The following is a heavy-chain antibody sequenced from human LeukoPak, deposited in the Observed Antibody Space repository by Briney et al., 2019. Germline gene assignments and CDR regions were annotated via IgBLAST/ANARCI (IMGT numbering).Heavy chain of an antibody. Sequence: GGSLRLSCAASGFTFDDYGMSWVRQAPGKGLEWVSGINWNGGSTGYADSVKGRFTISRENAKNSLYLQMNSLRAEDTALYHCARDFYSSGWFDYWGQGTLVTVSS. CDR2: INWNGGST. V-gene: IGHV3-20*01. J-gene: IGHJ4*02. CDR1: GFTFDDYG. CDR3: ARDFYSSGWFDY. D-gene: IGHD6-19*01.